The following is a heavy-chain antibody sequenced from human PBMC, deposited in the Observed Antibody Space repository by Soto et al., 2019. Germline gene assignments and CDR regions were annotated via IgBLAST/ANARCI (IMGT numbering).Heavy chain of an antibody. CDR3: ARGGREYSSSWYGLDP. V-gene: IGHV4-39*01. CDR2: IYYSGST. Sequence: SETLSLTCTVSGGSISSSSYYWGWIRQPPGKGLEWIGSIYYSGSTYYNPSLKSRVTISVDTSKNQFSLKLSSVTAADTAVYYCARGGREYSSSWYGLDPWGQGTLVTVSS. D-gene: IGHD6-13*01. CDR1: GGSISSSSYY. J-gene: IGHJ5*02.